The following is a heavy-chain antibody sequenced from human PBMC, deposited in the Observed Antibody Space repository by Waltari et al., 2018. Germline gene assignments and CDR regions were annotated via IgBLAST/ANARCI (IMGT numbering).Heavy chain of an antibody. Sequence: QVQLQESGPGLVKPSETLSLTCAVSGYSISSGYYWGWIRQPPGKGLEWIGSIYHSGSTYYNPSLKSRVTISVDTSKNQFSLKLSSVTAADTAVYYCARRFVAAAAFDYWGQGTLVTVSS. CDR3: ARRFVAAAAFDY. CDR1: GYSISSGYY. J-gene: IGHJ4*02. D-gene: IGHD6-13*01. V-gene: IGHV4-38-2*01. CDR2: IYHSGST.